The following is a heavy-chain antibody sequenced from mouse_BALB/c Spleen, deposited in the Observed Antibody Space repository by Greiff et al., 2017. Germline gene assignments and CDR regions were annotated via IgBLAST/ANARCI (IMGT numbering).Heavy chain of an antibody. CDR1: GFTFSSYT. V-gene: IGHV5-12-2*01. Sequence: EVQGVESGGGLVQPGGSLKLSCAASGFTFSSYTMSWVRQTPEKRLEWVAYISNGGGSTYYPDTVKGRFTISRDNAKNTLYLQMSSLKSEDTAMYYCARHYYGPYWGQGTLVTVSA. CDR3: ARHYYGPY. CDR2: ISNGGGST. D-gene: IGHD1-1*01. J-gene: IGHJ3*01.